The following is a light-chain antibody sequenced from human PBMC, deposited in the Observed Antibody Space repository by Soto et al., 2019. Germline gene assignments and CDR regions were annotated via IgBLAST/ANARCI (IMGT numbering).Light chain of an antibody. CDR3: HQYGSSPWT. J-gene: IGKJ1*01. Sequence: EIVLTQSPGSLSLSPGEGATLSCRASQSVTSNSLAWYQQKPGQAPRLLIYSASGRATGIPDRFSGSGSGTDLTLTISRLEPEDFAVYLCHQYGSSPWTFGQGTKVEIK. CDR2: SAS. CDR1: QSVTSNS. V-gene: IGKV3-20*01.